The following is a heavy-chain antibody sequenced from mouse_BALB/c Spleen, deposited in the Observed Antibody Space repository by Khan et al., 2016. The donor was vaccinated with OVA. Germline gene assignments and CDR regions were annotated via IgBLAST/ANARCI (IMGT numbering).Heavy chain of an antibody. CDR1: GFSLTNYG. CDR2: MWSDGSA. Sequence: QVQLQQSGPGLVAPSQSLSITCTISGFSLTNYGVHWVHQPPGKGLEWLVVMWSDGSATYNSALKSRLTISKDNSKSQVFLKMNSLQTDDTAMYFCARQPYYHYNIMDYWGQGTSVTVSS. J-gene: IGHJ4*01. D-gene: IGHD2-10*01. V-gene: IGHV2-6-1*01. CDR3: ARQPYYHYNIMDY.